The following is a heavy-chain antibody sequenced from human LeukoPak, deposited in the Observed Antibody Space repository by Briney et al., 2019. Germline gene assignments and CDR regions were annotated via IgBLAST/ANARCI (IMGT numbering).Heavy chain of an antibody. Sequence: GGSLRLSCAASGFTFSSYSMNWVRQAPGNGLEWVSSISSSSSYIYYADSVKGRFTISRDNAKNSLYLQMNSLRAEDTAVYYCARSSPDYDILTGYYPEAEYFQHWGQGTLVTVSS. CDR3: ARSSPDYDILTGYYPEAEYFQH. CDR2: ISSSSSYI. CDR1: GFTFSSYS. J-gene: IGHJ1*01. D-gene: IGHD3-9*01. V-gene: IGHV3-21*01.